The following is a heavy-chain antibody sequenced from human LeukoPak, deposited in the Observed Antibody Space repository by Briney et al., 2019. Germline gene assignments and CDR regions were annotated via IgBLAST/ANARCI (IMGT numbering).Heavy chain of an antibody. D-gene: IGHD4-17*01. J-gene: IGHJ4*02. CDR1: GYTFTGYG. CDR3: ARGPSPDYGDYDFFCY. V-gene: IGHV1-18*01. Sequence: VASVKVSCKASGYTFTGYGISWVRQAPGQGLEWMGWISAYNGNTNYAQKLQGRVTMTTDTSTSTAYMGLRSLRSDDTAVYYCARGPSPDYGDYDFFCYWGQGTLVTVSS. CDR2: ISAYNGNT.